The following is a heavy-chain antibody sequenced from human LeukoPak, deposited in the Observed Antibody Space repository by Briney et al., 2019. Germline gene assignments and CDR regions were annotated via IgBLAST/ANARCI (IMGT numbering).Heavy chain of an antibody. J-gene: IGHJ4*02. Sequence: GASVKVSCKASGYTFTSYDINWVRQATGQGLEWMGWTNPNSGNTGYAQKFQGRVTMTRDTSISTAYMELRSLRSEDTAVYYCARGLGVPGVYPDLRFWGQGTLVIVSS. V-gene: IGHV1-8*01. CDR2: TNPNSGNT. CDR1: GYTFTSYD. CDR3: ARGLGVPGVYPDLRF. D-gene: IGHD2-2*01.